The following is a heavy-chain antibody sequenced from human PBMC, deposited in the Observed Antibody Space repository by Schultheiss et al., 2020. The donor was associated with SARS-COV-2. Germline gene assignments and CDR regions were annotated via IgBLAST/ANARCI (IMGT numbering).Heavy chain of an antibody. CDR1: GFTFSSYG. V-gene: IGHV3-21*01. CDR2: ISTSGSDK. CDR3: ARVRGIVVALPTNNWFDP. D-gene: IGHD2-21*01. Sequence: GGSLRLSCAASGFTFSSYGMHWVRQGPGKGLEWVSFISTSGSDKYYADSVKGRFTVSRDNARNSLFLQMNSLSVDDTSVYYCARVRGIVVALPTNNWFDPWGQGTLVTVSS. J-gene: IGHJ5*02.